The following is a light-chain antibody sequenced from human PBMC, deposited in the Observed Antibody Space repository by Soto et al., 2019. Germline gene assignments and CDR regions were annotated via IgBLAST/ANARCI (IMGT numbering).Light chain of an antibody. CDR3: QKHKSWPPIT. J-gene: IGKJ5*01. V-gene: IGKV3-15*01. Sequence: EIVMTQSPATLSFSPGEGVPLSCRASQTVPSRIAWYQQKPGQAPSLLIYGASTRATGVPDRFSGTGSGTEFTLTISRLKSADYAVYYCQKHKSWPPITCGQGTRLEIK. CDR2: GAS. CDR1: QTVPSR.